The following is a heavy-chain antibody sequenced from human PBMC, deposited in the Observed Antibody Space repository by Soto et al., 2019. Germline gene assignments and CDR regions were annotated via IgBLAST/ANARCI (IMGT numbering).Heavy chain of an antibody. CDR1: GDSMSTNY. CDR3: ARGGTTVVKYNFDY. J-gene: IGHJ4*02. V-gene: IGHV4-59*01. Sequence: QVQLQESGPGLVKPSETLSLTCIVSGDSMSTNYWHWIRQPPGKALEWIGYVYYNGDTNYNPSLNSRVTISVDTSMNQLSLRLSSVTAADTAVYYCARGGTTVVKYNFDYWGQGALVTVSS. D-gene: IGHD1-1*01. CDR2: VYYNGDT.